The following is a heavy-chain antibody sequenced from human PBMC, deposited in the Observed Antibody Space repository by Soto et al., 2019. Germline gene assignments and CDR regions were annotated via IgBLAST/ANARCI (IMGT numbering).Heavy chain of an antibody. CDR1: GYTFTGYY. V-gene: IGHV1-2*02. J-gene: IGHJ4*02. CDR3: ARDHLWYYCDSSGYPFDY. Sequence: ASVKVSCKASGYTFTGYYMHWVRQAPGQGLEWMGWINPNSGGTNYAQKFQGRVTMTRDTSISTAYMELSRLRSDDTAVYYCARDHLWYYCDSSGYPFDYWGKGTLVTVSS. CDR2: INPNSGGT. D-gene: IGHD3-22*01.